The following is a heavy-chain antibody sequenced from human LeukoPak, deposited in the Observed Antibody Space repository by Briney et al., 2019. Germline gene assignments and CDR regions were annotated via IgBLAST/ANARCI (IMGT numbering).Heavy chain of an antibody. CDR1: GFTFSYYS. D-gene: IGHD2-2*01. CDR2: ISSSGSTT. J-gene: IGHJ4*02. Sequence: GGSLRLSCAVSGFTFSYYSMNWIRQAPGKGLEWVSYISSSGSTTYYADSVKGRFTVSRDNAKNSLYLQMNSLRDEDTAVYYCAFRPLGDCSSSTCYAFDYWGRGTLVTVSS. CDR3: AFRPLGDCSSSTCYAFDY. V-gene: IGHV3-48*02.